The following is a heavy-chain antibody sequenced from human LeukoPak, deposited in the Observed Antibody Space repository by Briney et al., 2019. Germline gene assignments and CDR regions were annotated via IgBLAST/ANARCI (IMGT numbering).Heavy chain of an antibody. V-gene: IGHV4-34*01. J-gene: IGHJ4*02. CDR1: GGSFSGYY. CDR3: ARGRITGSGPYSDY. Sequence: PSETLSLTCAVYGGSFSGYYWSWIRQPPGKGLEWIGEINHSGSTNYNPSLKSRVTISVDTSKNQFSLKLSSVTAADTAVYYCARGRITGSGPYSDYWGQGTLVTVSS. D-gene: IGHD1-20*01. CDR2: INHSGST.